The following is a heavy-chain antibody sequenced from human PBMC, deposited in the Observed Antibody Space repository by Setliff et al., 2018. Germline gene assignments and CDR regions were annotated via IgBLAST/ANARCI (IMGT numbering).Heavy chain of an antibody. CDR2: ISAYSDDT. CDR1: GYTFTAYD. D-gene: IGHD3-22*01. J-gene: IGHJ4*02. CDR3: AYDSSGYYPGY. Sequence: ASVKVSCKVSGYTFTAYDINWVRQATGQGLEWMGWISAYSDDTKYAEKFQGRVTMTMDTSTGTAYMELRSLRSDDTAVYIRAYDSSGYYPGYWGQGTLVTVPQ. V-gene: IGHV1-18*01.